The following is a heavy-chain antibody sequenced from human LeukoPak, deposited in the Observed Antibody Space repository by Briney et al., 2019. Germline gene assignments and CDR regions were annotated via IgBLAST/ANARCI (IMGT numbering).Heavy chain of an antibody. D-gene: IGHD3-22*01. CDR3: ARRKDSSGLEFDY. V-gene: IGHV4-30-4*01. CDR1: GGSISSGDYY. CDR2: IYYSGST. J-gene: IGHJ4*02. Sequence: SQTLSLTCTVSGGSISSGDYYWSWIRQPPGKGLEWIGYIYYSGSTYYNPSLKSRVTISVDTSKNQFSLKLSSVTAADTAVYYCARRKDSSGLEFDYWGQGTLVTVSS.